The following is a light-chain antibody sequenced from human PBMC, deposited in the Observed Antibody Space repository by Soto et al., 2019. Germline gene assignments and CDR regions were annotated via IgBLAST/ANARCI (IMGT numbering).Light chain of an antibody. V-gene: IGKV2-28*01. CDR2: LGS. J-gene: IGKJ1*01. Sequence: EIVMTQSPLSLPVTPGEPASISCWSSQSLLHSNGYNYLDWYLQKPGQSPQLLISLGSNRASGVPDRFSGSGSGTDFTLKISRVEAEDVGVYYCMQALQTPWTFGQGTKVEIK. CDR3: MQALQTPWT. CDR1: QSLLHSNGYNY.